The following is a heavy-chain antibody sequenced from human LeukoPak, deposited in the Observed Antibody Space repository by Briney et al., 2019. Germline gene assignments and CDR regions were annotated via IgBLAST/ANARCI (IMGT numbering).Heavy chain of an antibody. V-gene: IGHV3-30*03. CDR2: ISYDGSNK. D-gene: IGHD3-22*01. Sequence: PGGSLRLSCAASGFTFSSYGMHWVRQAPGKGLEWVAIISYDGSNKYYADSVKGRFTISRDNSKNTLYLQMNSLRAEDTAVYYCARDLYDSSLPDYWGQGTLVTVSS. J-gene: IGHJ4*02. CDR3: ARDLYDSSLPDY. CDR1: GFTFSSYG.